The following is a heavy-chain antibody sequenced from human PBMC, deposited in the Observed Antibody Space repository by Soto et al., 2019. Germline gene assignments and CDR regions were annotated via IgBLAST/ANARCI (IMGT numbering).Heavy chain of an antibody. J-gene: IGHJ4*02. CDR3: ATDGYYDSSGYPPDY. V-gene: IGHV1-24*01. D-gene: IGHD3-22*01. Sequence: ASVKVSCKXSGYTLTELSMHWVRQAPGKGLEWMGGFDPEDGETIYAQKFQGRVTMTEDTSTDTAYMELSSLRSEDTAVYYCATDGYYDSSGYPPDYWGQGTLVTVSS. CDR1: GYTLTELS. CDR2: FDPEDGET.